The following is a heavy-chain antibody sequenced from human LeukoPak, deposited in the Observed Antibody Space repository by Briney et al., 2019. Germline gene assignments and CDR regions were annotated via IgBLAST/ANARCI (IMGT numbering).Heavy chain of an antibody. D-gene: IGHD6-13*01. V-gene: IGHV1-2*02. J-gene: IGHJ6*03. CDR2: INPNSGGT. CDR1: GYTFTGYY. Sequence: WASVKVSCKASGYTFTGYYMHWVRQAPGQGLEWMGWINPNSGGTNYAQKFQGRVTMTRDTSISTAYMELSRLRSDDTAVYYCASTGSAAAGFYYYYYYYMDVWGKGTTVTVSS. CDR3: ASTGSAAAGFYYYYYYYMDV.